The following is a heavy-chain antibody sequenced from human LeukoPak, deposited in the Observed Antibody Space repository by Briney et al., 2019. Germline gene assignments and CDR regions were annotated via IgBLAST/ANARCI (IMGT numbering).Heavy chain of an antibody. CDR1: GFTFSSYA. J-gene: IGHJ4*02. CDR2: ISGSGGST. Sequence: PGGSLRLSCAASGFTFSSYAMSWVRQAPGKGLEWVSAISGSGGSTYYADSVKGRFTISRDNSKNTLYLQMNSLRAEDTAVYYCARDPRDGYNNYFDYWGQGTLVAVSS. D-gene: IGHD5-24*01. CDR3: ARDPRDGYNNYFDY. V-gene: IGHV3-23*01.